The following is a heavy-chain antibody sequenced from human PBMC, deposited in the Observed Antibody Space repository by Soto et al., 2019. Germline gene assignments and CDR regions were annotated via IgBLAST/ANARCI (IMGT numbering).Heavy chain of an antibody. CDR1: GFIFSSFG. J-gene: IGHJ4*02. CDR2: IWYDGSNT. CDR3: VRDLLGSGGHFDY. D-gene: IGHD7-27*01. Sequence: LRLSCAASGFIFSSFGMHWVRQAPGKGLEWVAHIWYDGSNTYYADSVKGRFTISRDNSRNTVYLQMNSLRAEDTAVYHCVRDLLGSGGHFDYWGQGTPVTVSS. V-gene: IGHV3-33*01.